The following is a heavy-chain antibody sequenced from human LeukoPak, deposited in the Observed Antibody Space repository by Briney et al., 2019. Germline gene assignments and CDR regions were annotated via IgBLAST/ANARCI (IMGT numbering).Heavy chain of an antibody. CDR3: ARDLGRIAARPGWFDP. J-gene: IGHJ5*02. CDR1: GGSISSHY. D-gene: IGHD6-6*01. Sequence: SETLSLTCTVSGGSISSHYWSWIRQPPGKGLEWIGYIYYSGSTNYNPSLKSRVTISVDTSKNQFSLKLSSVTAADTAVCYCARDLGRIAARPGWFDPWGQGTLVTVSS. V-gene: IGHV4-59*11. CDR2: IYYSGST.